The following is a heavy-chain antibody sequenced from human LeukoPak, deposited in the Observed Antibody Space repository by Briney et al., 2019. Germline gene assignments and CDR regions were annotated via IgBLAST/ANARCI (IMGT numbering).Heavy chain of an antibody. CDR1: GXTFXSYX. V-gene: IGHV3-48*02. Sequence: GGSLRLSCAASGXTFXSYXXNXVXXAPXXXXXWXSEXXXGSSTIYYADSVKGRFTISRDNAKNSLYLQMSSLRDEDTAVYYCTGGGFGGTYYFDYWGQGSLVTVSS. CDR3: TGGGFGGTYYFDY. D-gene: IGHD1-26*01. CDR2: XXXGSSTI. J-gene: IGHJ4*02.